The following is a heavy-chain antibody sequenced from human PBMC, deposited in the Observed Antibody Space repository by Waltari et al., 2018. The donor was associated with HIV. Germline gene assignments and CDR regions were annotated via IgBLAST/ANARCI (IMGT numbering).Heavy chain of an antibody. Sequence: LVESGGTLVQPGVSLILSCTASGFSFSGYWMGCVSQAPGKGRWWVANIGQDGSEKDYVDSGKGRFTISRDNAKNSLDLQMNKLRAEDTAVDYWARGYGAHSWGQGTLVTVSS. CDR3: ARGYGAHS. CDR2: IGQDGSEK. CDR1: GFSFSGYW. D-gene: IGHD4-17*01. J-gene: IGHJ4*02. V-gene: IGHV3-7*01.